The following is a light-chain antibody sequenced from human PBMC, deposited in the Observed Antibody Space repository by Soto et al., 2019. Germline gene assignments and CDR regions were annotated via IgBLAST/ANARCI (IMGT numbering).Light chain of an antibody. CDR1: QTVSGNY. J-gene: IGKJ2*01. CDR2: GSS. CDR3: QQYGSSPPYT. Sequence: EIVLTQSPGILSLSPGERATLSCRASQTVSGNYLAWYQQKPGQSPRLLIYGSSDRATGITDRFTGSGSGTDFTLTITRVEPEDFAVYYCQQYGSSPPYTFGHGTTLEI. V-gene: IGKV3-20*01.